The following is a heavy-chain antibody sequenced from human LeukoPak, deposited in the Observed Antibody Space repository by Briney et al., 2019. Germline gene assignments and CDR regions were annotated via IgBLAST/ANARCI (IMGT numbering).Heavy chain of an antibody. CDR2: ISVYNGNT. V-gene: IGHV1-18*01. CDR1: GYSFTSYG. D-gene: IGHD6-19*01. CDR3: ATYHPQYNWFDP. Sequence: ASVKVSCKASGYSFTSYGISWVRQGPGQGLEWMGWISVYNGNTNFAEKLQGRVTMTTDTSTSTAYMELRSLRFDDTAVYYCATYHPQYNWFDPWGQGTLVTVSS. J-gene: IGHJ5*02.